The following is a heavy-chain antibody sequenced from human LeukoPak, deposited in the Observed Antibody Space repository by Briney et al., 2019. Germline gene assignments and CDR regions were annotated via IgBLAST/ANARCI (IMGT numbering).Heavy chain of an antibody. CDR2: IYSGTI. CDR1: GFTVSSNS. V-gene: IGHV3-53*05. J-gene: IGHJ4*02. CDR3: ARMLILTGYYHFDY. D-gene: IGHD3-9*01. Sequence: GGSLRLSCTVSGFTVSSNSMSWVRQAPGKGLEWVSFIYSGTIHYSDSVKGRFTISRDNSKNSLNLQMNSLRAEDTALYYCARMLILTGYYHFDYWGQGTLVTVSS.